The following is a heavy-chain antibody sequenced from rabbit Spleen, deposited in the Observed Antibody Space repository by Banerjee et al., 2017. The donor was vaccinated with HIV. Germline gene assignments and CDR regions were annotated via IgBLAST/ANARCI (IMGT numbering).Heavy chain of an antibody. CDR3: ARDTSSSFSSYGMDL. V-gene: IGHV1S45*01. CDR1: AFSFSDRDV. D-gene: IGHD1-1*01. CDR2: INTATGKP. J-gene: IGHJ6*01. Sequence: QEQLVESGGGLVKPEGSLTLTCKASAFSFSDRDVMCWVRQAPGKGLEWIACINTATGKPVYATWAKGRFTCSKTSSTTVTLQMTRLTAADTATYFCARDTSSSFSSYGMDLWGQGTLVTVS.